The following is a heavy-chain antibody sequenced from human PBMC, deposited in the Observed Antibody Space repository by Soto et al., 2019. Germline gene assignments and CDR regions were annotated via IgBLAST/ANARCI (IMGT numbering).Heavy chain of an antibody. CDR2: IYYSGST. D-gene: IGHD6-19*01. Sequence: QVQLQESGPGLVKPSQTLSLTCTVSGGYISSGGYYWSWIRQHPGKGLEWIGYIYYSGSTYYNPSLKSRVTISVDTSKNQFSLKLSSVTAADTAVYYCARDRSGLGKFDYWGQGTLVTVSS. J-gene: IGHJ4*02. CDR3: ARDRSGLGKFDY. V-gene: IGHV4-31*03. CDR1: GGYISSGGYY.